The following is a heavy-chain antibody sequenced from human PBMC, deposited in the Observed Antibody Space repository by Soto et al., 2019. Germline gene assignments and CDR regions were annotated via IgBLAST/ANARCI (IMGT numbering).Heavy chain of an antibody. CDR1: GFTFSSYE. CDR3: ARDRLGAYDFRSGYWPRDYGMDV. V-gene: IGHV3-48*03. Sequence: LRLSCAASGFTFSSYEMNWVRQAPGKGLEWVSYISSSGSTIYYADSVKGRFTISRDNAKNSLYLQMNSLRAEDTAVYYCARDRLGAYDFRSGYWPRDYGMDVWGQGTTVTVSS. D-gene: IGHD3-3*01. J-gene: IGHJ6*02. CDR2: ISSSGSTI.